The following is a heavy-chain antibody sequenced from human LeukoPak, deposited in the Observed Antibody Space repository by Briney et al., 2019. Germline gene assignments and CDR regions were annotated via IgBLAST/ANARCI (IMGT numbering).Heavy chain of an antibody. CDR1: GGSISSYY. J-gene: IGHJ4*02. V-gene: IGHV4-59*12. CDR2: IFYSGST. CDR3: AVYDWNDEGIDY. D-gene: IGHD1-20*01. Sequence: PSETLSLTCTVSGGSISSYYWSWIRQPPGKGLEWIGYIFYSGSTNYNPSLKSRVTISVDTSKDQFSLKLSSVTAADTAVYYCAVYDWNDEGIDYWGQGTLVTVSS.